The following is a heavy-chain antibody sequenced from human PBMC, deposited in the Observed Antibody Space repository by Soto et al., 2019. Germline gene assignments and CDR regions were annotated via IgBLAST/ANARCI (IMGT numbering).Heavy chain of an antibody. J-gene: IGHJ2*01. CDR2: ISYDGSNK. CDR1: GFTFGSYA. CDR3: ARARSRLVAGYFDL. Sequence: QVQLVESGGGVVQPGRSLRLSCAASGFTFGSYAMHWVRQAPGKGLEWVAVISYDGSNKYYADSVKGRFTISRDNSKNTLYLQMNSLRAEDTAVYYCARARSRLVAGYFDLWGRGTLVTVSS. D-gene: IGHD6-19*01. V-gene: IGHV3-30-3*01.